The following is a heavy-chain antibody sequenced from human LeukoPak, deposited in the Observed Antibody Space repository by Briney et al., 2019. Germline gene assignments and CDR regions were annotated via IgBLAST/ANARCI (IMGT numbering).Heavy chain of an antibody. CDR3: AKDQGERPGYMDV. V-gene: IGHV3-30*02. Sequence: GGSLRLSCAASGFTFSSYEMNWVRQAPGKGLEWVAFIRYDGSNKYYADSVKGRFTISRDNSKNTLYLQMNSLRAEDTAVYYCAKDQGERPGYMDVWGKGTTVTISS. D-gene: IGHD6-25*01. CDR2: IRYDGSNK. CDR1: GFTFSSYE. J-gene: IGHJ6*03.